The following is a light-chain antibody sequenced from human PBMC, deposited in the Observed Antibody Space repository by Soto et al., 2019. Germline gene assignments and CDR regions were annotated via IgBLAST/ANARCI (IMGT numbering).Light chain of an antibody. CDR2: LNSDGSH. CDR1: SGHSSNA. Sequence: QSVLTQSPSASASLGASVTVTCTLSSGHSSNAVAWHQQQPEKGPRYLMRLNSDGSHSKGDGIPDRFTGSSSGADRYLTISSLQSEDEADYYCETWNSNTRVFGGGTKLTVL. J-gene: IGLJ3*02. CDR3: ETWNSNTRV. V-gene: IGLV4-69*01.